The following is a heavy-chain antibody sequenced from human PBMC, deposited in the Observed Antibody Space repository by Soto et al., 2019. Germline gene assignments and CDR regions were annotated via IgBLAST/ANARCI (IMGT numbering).Heavy chain of an antibody. CDR2: IYPVDSDT. D-gene: IGHD4-17*01. CDR3: ARHRATVTADY. Sequence: GESLKISCKGSGYSFTSYWIGWVRQMPGKGLGWMGIIYPVDSDTRYSPSFQGQVTISADKSISTAYLQWSSPKASDTAMYYCARHRATVTADYWGQGTLVTVSS. CDR1: GYSFTSYW. V-gene: IGHV5-51*01. J-gene: IGHJ4*02.